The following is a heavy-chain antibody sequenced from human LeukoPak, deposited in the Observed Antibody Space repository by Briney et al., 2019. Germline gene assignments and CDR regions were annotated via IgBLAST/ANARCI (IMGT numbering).Heavy chain of an antibody. V-gene: IGHV3-21*01. J-gene: IGHJ4*02. CDR3: VRGVELTGYSDY. CDR1: GFTFSSYS. CDR2: ISSSSSYI. D-gene: IGHD3-9*01. Sequence: GGSLTLSCAASGFTFSSYSMNWVRQAPGKGLEWVSSISSSSSYIYYADSVKGRFTTSRDNAKHSLYLQTNSLRAEDTCVYYCVRGVELTGYSDYWGRGTLVTVSS.